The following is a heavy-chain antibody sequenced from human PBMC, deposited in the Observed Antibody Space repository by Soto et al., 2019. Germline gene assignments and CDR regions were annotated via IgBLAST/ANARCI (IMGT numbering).Heavy chain of an antibody. CDR1: GFSLSTSGVG. J-gene: IGHJ4*02. CDR3: AHRHCSGGSCYFHY. CDR2: IYWDDDK. D-gene: IGHD2-15*01. Sequence: QITLKESGPTLVKPTQPLTLTCTFSGFSLSTSGVGVGWIRQPPGKALEWLALIYWDDDKRYSPSLKSRLTIPKDTSKNQVVLTMTNMDPVDTATYYCAHRHCSGGSCYFHYWGQGTLVTVSS. V-gene: IGHV2-5*02.